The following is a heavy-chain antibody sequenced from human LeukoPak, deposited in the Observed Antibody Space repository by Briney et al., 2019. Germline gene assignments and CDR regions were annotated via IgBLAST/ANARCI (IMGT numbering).Heavy chain of an antibody. D-gene: IGHD3-10*01. CDR2: IYYSGST. J-gene: IGHJ4*02. Sequence: PSETLSLTCTVSGGSISSYYWSWIRQPPGKGLEWIGYIYYSGSTNYNPSLKSRVTISVDTSKNQFSLKLSSVTAADTAVYYCARHSYYYGSAVDYWGQGTLVTVSS. V-gene: IGHV4-59*01. CDR3: ARHSYYYGSAVDY. CDR1: GGSISSYY.